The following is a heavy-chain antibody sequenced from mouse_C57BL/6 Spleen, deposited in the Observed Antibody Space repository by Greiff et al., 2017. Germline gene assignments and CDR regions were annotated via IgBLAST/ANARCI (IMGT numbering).Heavy chain of an antibody. J-gene: IGHJ4*01. CDR1: GFNIKDDY. V-gene: IGHV14-4*01. Sequence: EVQLQQSGAELVRPGASVKLSCTASGFNIKDDYMHWVKQRPEQGLEWIGWIDPENGDTESASKFQGKATITADTSSNTAYLQLSSLTSEDTAVYYCTTYGSSSYAMDYWGQGTSVTVSS. CDR3: TTYGSSSYAMDY. CDR2: IDPENGDT. D-gene: IGHD1-1*01.